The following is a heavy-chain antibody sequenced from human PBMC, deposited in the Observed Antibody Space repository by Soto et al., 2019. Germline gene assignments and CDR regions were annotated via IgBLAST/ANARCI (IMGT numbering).Heavy chain of an antibody. CDR1: GFTFSSYS. Sequence: GGSLRLSCAASGFTFSSYSMNWVRQAPGKGLEWVSYISSSSSTIYYADSVKGRFTIYRDNAKNSLYLQMNSLRDEDTAVYYCARAVVTPYYYYYGMDVWGQGTTVTVS. D-gene: IGHD2-21*02. J-gene: IGHJ6*02. CDR3: ARAVVTPYYYYYGMDV. V-gene: IGHV3-48*02. CDR2: ISSSSSTI.